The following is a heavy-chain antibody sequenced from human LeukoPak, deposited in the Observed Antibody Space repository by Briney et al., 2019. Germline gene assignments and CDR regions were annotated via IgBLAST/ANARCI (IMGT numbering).Heavy chain of an antibody. CDR3: ARFVPRSFDY. CDR2: INPNSGVT. J-gene: IGHJ4*02. V-gene: IGHV1-2*02. Sequence: ASVKVSCKASGYTFSGFYIHWVRQAPGQGLEWMGWINPNSGVTNYAQKLQGRVTITRDTSIDTAYMQLSRLRSDDTAVYYCARFVPRSFDYWGQGTLVTVSS. CDR1: GYTFSGFY. D-gene: IGHD2-21*01.